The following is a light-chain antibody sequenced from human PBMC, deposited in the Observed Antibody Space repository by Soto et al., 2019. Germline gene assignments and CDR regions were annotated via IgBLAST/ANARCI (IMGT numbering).Light chain of an antibody. CDR3: QQYGSSPQT. Sequence: SVLTQSPGTLSLSPGERATLSCMASQGVASRYLAWYQQKPGQAPRLLIYHASSRAIGIPDRFSGSGSGTDITLTISRLEPEDFAVYYCQQYGSSPQTFGQGTKVEVK. CDR2: HAS. J-gene: IGKJ1*01. V-gene: IGKV3-20*01. CDR1: QGVASRY.